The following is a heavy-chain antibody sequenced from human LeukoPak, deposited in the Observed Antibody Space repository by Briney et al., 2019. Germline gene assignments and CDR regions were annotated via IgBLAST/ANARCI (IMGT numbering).Heavy chain of an antibody. CDR3: VHSSGYYSVDY. J-gene: IGHJ4*02. CDR2: IYYSGST. V-gene: IGHV4-39*01. D-gene: IGHD3-22*01. Sequence: SETLSLTCIVCGGSISSRSYYWGWIRQPPGKGLEWIGSIYYSGSTYYNPSLKSRVTISVDTSKNQFSLKLSSVTAADTAVYYCVHSSGYYSVDYGGQGTLVTVSS. CDR1: GGSISSRSYY.